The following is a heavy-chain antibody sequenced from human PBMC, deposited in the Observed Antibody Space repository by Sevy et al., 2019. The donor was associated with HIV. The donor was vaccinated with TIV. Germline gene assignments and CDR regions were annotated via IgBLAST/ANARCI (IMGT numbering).Heavy chain of an antibody. J-gene: IGHJ5*02. CDR3: ARLDVRGDWWFDP. CDR1: GDSISSGDYY. D-gene: IGHD3-16*01. CDR2: IYYSGST. Sequence: SETLSLTCSVSGDSISSGDYYWNWIRQSPGKGLEWIGYIYYSGSTNYNPSLKSRVTISVDTSKNQFSLKLSSVTAADTAVYYCARLDVRGDWWFDPWGQGTLVTVSS. V-gene: IGHV4-61*08.